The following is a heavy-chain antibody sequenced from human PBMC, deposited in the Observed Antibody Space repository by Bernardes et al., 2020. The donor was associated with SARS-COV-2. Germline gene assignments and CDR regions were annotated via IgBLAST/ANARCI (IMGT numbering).Heavy chain of an antibody. D-gene: IGHD6-19*01. CDR2: ISSSGSTI. J-gene: IGHJ4*02. CDR3: ARTGQTKYSSGWYTGGLDY. CDR1: GFTFSSYE. Sequence: SLRLSCAASGFTFSSYEMNWVRQAPGKGLEWVSYISSSGSTIYYADSVKGRFTIPRDNAKNSLYLQMNSLRAEDTADYYCARTGQTKYSSGWYTGGLDYWGQGTLVTVSS. V-gene: IGHV3-48*03.